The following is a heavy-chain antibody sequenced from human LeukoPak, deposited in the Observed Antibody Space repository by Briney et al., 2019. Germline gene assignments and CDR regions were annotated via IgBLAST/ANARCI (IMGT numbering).Heavy chain of an antibody. D-gene: IGHD1-7*01. CDR3: ARDQGWNYVY. CDR1: GYTFTSYG. Sequence: APVKVSCKASGYTFTSYGISWVRQAPGQGLEWMGWIHIYRGNTNYAQKFRGRVTMTRDMSTSTVYMELSRLRSDDTAVYYCARDQGWNYVYWGQGTLVTVSS. J-gene: IGHJ4*02. CDR2: IHIYRGNT. V-gene: IGHV1-18*01.